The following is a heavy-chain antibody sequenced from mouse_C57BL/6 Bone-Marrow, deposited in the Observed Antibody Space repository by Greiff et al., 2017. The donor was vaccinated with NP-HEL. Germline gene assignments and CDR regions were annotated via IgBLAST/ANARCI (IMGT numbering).Heavy chain of an antibody. CDR2: IDPSDSYT. J-gene: IGHJ2*01. D-gene: IGHD1-1*01. CDR3: ARRGRYYFDY. V-gene: IGHV1-50*01. Sequence: VQLQQSGAELVKPGASVKLSCKASGYTFTSYWMQWVKQRPGQGLEWIGEIDPSDSYTNYNQKFKGKATLTVDTSSSTAYMQLSSLTSEDSAVYYCARRGRYYFDYWGQGTTLTVSS. CDR1: GYTFTSYW.